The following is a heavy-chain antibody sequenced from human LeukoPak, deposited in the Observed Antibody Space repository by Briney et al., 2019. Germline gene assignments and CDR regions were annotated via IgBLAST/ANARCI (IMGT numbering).Heavy chain of an antibody. Sequence: SETLSLTCTVSGGSISSGSYYWSWIRQPAGKGLEWIGRIYTSGSTNYNPSLKSRVTISVDTSKNQFSLKLSSVTAEDTAVYYCARDFGGYSYGSTSLWFDPWGQGTLVTVSS. V-gene: IGHV4-61*02. CDR3: ARDFGGYSYGSTSLWFDP. J-gene: IGHJ5*02. CDR2: IYTSGST. D-gene: IGHD5-18*01. CDR1: GGSISSGSYY.